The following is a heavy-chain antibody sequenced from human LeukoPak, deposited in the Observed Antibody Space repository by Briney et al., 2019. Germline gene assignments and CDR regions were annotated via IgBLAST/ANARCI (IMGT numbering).Heavy chain of an antibody. Sequence: PGGSLRLSCAASGFTFDDYAMHWVRQGPGKGLEWVSGISWNSGSIVYADSVKGRFTISRDNARNSLYLQMNSLRAEDTAFYYCAKDGGRSGSYGSDWGQGTMVTVSS. CDR2: ISWNSGSI. V-gene: IGHV3-9*01. D-gene: IGHD1-26*01. CDR3: AKDGGRSGSYGSD. J-gene: IGHJ3*01. CDR1: GFTFDDYA.